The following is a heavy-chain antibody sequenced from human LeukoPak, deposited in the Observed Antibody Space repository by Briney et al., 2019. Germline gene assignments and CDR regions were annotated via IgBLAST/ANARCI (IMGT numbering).Heavy chain of an antibody. V-gene: IGHV4-38-2*02. CDR1: NYSIKTGYF. Sequence: SETLSLTCTVSNYSIKTGYFWGWLRQPPGKGLEWIGTIYHRGSTYYNPSLKSRVTISVDTSKNQFSLKLSSVTAADTAVYYCARGEYSSSSPQFDPWGQGTLVTVSS. CDR3: ARGEYSSSSPQFDP. D-gene: IGHD6-6*01. J-gene: IGHJ5*02. CDR2: IYHRGST.